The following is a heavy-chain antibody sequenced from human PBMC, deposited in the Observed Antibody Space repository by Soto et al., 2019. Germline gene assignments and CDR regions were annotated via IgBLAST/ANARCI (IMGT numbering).Heavy chain of an antibody. Sequence: SKTLSLTCAVYGGSFSCYYWSWIRQPPGKGLEWIGEINHSGSTNYNPSLKSRVTISVDTSKNQFSLKLSSVTAADTAVYYCARVPIAVAGPPDYWGQGTLVTVSS. D-gene: IGHD6-19*01. V-gene: IGHV4-34*01. CDR2: INHSGST. CDR3: ARVPIAVAGPPDY. J-gene: IGHJ4*02. CDR1: GGSFSCYY.